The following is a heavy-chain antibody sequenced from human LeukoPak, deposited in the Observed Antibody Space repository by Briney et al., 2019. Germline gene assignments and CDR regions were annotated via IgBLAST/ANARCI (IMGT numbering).Heavy chain of an antibody. CDR3: VQNIPGTIEH. Sequence: SETLSLTCTVSGGSISSSSYYWGWIRQPPGKGLECVGNIHPSGTTYYNPSLKSRVTISIDTSKSQCSLRLSSVTATDTAIYYCVQNIPGTIEHWGQGTLVTVSS. CDR2: IHPSGTT. V-gene: IGHV4-39*01. CDR1: GGSISSSSYY. J-gene: IGHJ1*01. D-gene: IGHD1-7*01.